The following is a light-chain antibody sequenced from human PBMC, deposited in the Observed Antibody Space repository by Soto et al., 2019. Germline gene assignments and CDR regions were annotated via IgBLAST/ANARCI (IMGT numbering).Light chain of an antibody. CDR1: QSISSY. J-gene: IGKJ2*01. V-gene: IGKV1-39*01. CDR2: AAS. Sequence: DIQMTQSPSSLSASVGDRVTITCRASQSISSYLNWYQQKPGKAPKLLIYAASSLQSGVPSRFSGSGAGTDFTLTISSLQPVDFATYYCQQSYSTFYTFGQGTKLEIK. CDR3: QQSYSTFYT.